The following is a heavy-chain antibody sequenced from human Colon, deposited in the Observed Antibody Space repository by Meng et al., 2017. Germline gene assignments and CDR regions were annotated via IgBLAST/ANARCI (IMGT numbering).Heavy chain of an antibody. J-gene: IGHJ4*02. Sequence: GESLKISCAASGFTFSSYAMSWVRQAPGKGLEWVSAISGSGGSTYYADSVKGRFTISRDNSKTTLYLQMNSLRAEDTAVYYCAKDPEPQIRHPSIFDYWGQGTLVTVSS. CDR3: AKDPEPQIRHPSIFDY. V-gene: IGHV3-23*01. CDR2: ISGSGGST. CDR1: GFTFSSYA. D-gene: IGHD2/OR15-2a*01.